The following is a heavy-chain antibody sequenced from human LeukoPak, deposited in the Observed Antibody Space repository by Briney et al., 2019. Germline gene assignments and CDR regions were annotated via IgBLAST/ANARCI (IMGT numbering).Heavy chain of an antibody. CDR1: GGTFSSYA. CDR3: ARDFTVYSSSPGY. V-gene: IGHV1-69*04. CDR2: IIPILGIA. D-gene: IGHD6-6*01. Sequence: ASVKVSCKASGGTFSSYAISWVRQAPGQGLEWMGRIIPILGIANYAQKFQGRVTITADKSTSTAYMELSSLRSDDTAVYYCARDFTVYSSSPGYWGQGTLVTVSS. J-gene: IGHJ4*02.